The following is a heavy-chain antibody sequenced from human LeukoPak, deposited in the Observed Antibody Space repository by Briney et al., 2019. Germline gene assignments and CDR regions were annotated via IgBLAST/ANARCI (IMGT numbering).Heavy chain of an antibody. V-gene: IGHV3-23*01. J-gene: IGHJ6*03. CDR1: GFAFSNYA. CDR3: AKMEGQRLYDYCMDV. Sequence: GGSLRLSCAASGFAFSNYAMSWVRQAPGKGLEWISAMRGSGYYTYYVESVKGRFTISRDNSESTLYLHMNSLRADDTAVYYCAKMEGQRLYDYCMDVWGRGTTVTVSS. CDR2: MRGSGYYT. D-gene: IGHD3-3*01.